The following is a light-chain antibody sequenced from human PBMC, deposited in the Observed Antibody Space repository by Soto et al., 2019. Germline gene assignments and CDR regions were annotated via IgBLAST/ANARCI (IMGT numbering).Light chain of an antibody. J-gene: IGLJ2*01. CDR3: QSYDNSLNHVV. V-gene: IGLV1-40*01. CDR1: SSNIGSFYD. CDR2: GDN. Sequence: QSALTQPPSVSGAPGQRVTIPCTWSSSNIGSFYDVHWYQQLPGTVPKLLIYGDNNRPSGVPDRFSGSKSGTAASLAITGLQAEDEADYYCQSYDNSLNHVVFGGGTKLTVL.